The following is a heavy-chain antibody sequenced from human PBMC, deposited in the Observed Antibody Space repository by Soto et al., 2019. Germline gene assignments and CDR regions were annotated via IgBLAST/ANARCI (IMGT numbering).Heavy chain of an antibody. J-gene: IGHJ4*02. V-gene: IGHV1-18*01. Sequence: ASVKVSCKASGYTFTSYGISWVRQAPGQGLEWMGWISAYNGNTNYAQKLQGRVTMTTDTSTSTAYMELRSLRSDDTAVYYCARADDFWSGYPYNRYFDYWGQGTLVTVSS. D-gene: IGHD3-3*01. CDR2: ISAYNGNT. CDR1: GYTFTSYG. CDR3: ARADDFWSGYPYNRYFDY.